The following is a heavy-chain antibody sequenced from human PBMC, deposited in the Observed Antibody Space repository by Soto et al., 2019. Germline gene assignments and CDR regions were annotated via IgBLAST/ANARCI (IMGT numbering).Heavy chain of an antibody. Sequence: GASLRLSCTGSAFSFSEYSMTWFRQAPGKGLQWVSAISGDTATTHYADSVKGRFTISRDNSRDTLYLQMNSLRVEDTAIYYCATPLKPWLLQGDGVDVCSRGTTDTVS. V-gene: IGHV3-23*01. CDR1: AFSFSEYS. CDR3: ATPLKPWLLQGDGVDV. D-gene: IGHD6-19*01. J-gene: IGHJ6*02. CDR2: ISGDTATT.